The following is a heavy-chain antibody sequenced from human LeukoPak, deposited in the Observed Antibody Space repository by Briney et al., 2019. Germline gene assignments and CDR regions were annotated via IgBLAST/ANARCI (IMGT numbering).Heavy chain of an antibody. CDR3: ASMITFGGVIPLGFDY. V-gene: IGHV4-59*01. D-gene: IGHD3-16*02. CDR1: GGSISSDY. Sequence: SETLSLTCTVSGGSISSDYWSWIRQTPGKGLEWIGYIYYSGSTNYNPSLKSRVTISVDTSKNQFSLKLSSVTAADTAVYYCASMITFGGVIPLGFDYWGQGTLVTVSS. CDR2: IYYSGST. J-gene: IGHJ4*02.